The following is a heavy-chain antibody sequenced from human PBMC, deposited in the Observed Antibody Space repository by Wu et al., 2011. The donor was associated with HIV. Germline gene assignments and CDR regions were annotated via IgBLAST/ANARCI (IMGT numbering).Heavy chain of an antibody. V-gene: IGHV1-69*05. D-gene: IGHD2-21*01. CDR1: GGNFINYA. Sequence: QVQLEQSGAEVKTPGSSVKVSCKASGGNFINYAISWVRQAPGQGLEWMGGIIPIFRTANYAQKFQGRVTITTDDSTSTAFMELSSLRSNDTAVYYCARDFGGDEEYWGQGTLVTVSS. CDR3: ARDFGGDEEY. CDR2: IIPIFRTA. J-gene: IGHJ4*02.